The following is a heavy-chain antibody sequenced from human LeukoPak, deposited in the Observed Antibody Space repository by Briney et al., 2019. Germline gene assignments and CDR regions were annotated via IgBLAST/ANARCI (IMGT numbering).Heavy chain of an antibody. CDR1: GFTFSSYA. Sequence: GGSLRLSCAASGFTFSSYAMSWVRQAPGKGLEWVSAISGRGGSTYYADSVKGRFTISRDNSKNTLYLQMNSLRAEDTAVYYCARHYGSGSYYPSYWGQGTLVTVSS. CDR3: ARHYGSGSYYPSY. D-gene: IGHD1-26*01. CDR2: ISGRGGST. J-gene: IGHJ4*02. V-gene: IGHV3-23*01.